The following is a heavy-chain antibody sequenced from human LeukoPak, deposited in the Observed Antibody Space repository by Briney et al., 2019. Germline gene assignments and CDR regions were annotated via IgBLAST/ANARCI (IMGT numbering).Heavy chain of an antibody. V-gene: IGHV4-59*01. D-gene: IGHD3-22*01. CDR1: GGSISSYY. Sequence: SETLSLTCTVSGGSISSYYWSWIRQPPGKGLEWIGYIYYSGSTNYNPSLKSRVTISVDTSKNQFSLKLTSVTAADTAVYYCARAGFHDSTGYYTWLDYWGQGTLVTVSS. J-gene: IGHJ4*02. CDR2: IYYSGST. CDR3: ARAGFHDSTGYYTWLDY.